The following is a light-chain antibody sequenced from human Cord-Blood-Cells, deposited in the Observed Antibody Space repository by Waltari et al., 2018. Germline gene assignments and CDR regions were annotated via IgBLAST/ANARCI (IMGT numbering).Light chain of an antibody. V-gene: IGKV4-1*01. CDR2: WAS. CDR1: QSVLYSSNNKNY. CDR3: QQYYITPPS. J-gene: IGKJ2*01. Sequence: IVMTQSPDSLAVSLGERATINCKSSQSVLYSSNNKNYLAWYQQKPGQPPKLLIYWASTRESGVPDRFSGSGSGTDFTLTISSLQAEDVAVYYCQQYYITPPSFGQGTKLEIK.